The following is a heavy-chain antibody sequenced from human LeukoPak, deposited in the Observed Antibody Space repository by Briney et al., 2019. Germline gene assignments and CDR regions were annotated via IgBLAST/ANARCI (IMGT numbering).Heavy chain of an antibody. CDR3: ARDSRRELLHAFDI. J-gene: IGHJ3*02. CDR2: IDYSAST. CDR1: GGSISTSY. V-gene: IGHV4-59*01. Sequence: PSETLSLTCTVSGGSISTSYWSWIRQPPGKGLEWIAYIDYSASTNYNPSLKSRVTISVDTSKNQFSLKLSSVTAADTAVYYCARDSRRELLHAFDIWGQGTMVTVSA. D-gene: IGHD1-26*01.